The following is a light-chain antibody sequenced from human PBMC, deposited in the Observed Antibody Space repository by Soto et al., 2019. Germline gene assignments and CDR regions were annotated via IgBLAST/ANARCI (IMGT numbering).Light chain of an antibody. CDR3: QQLGDYPLT. Sequence: DIQLTQSLSFLSASVGDRVTITCRASQGIGSFLAWFQQKPGNAPELLIYAASTLQSGVPSRFSGSGSGTEFTLTVSSLQPEDFATYYCQQLGDYPLTLGGGTKVDIK. CDR1: QGIGSF. J-gene: IGKJ4*01. CDR2: AAS. V-gene: IGKV1-9*01.